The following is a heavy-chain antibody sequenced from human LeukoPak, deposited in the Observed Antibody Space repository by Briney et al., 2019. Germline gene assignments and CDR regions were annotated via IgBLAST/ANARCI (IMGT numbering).Heavy chain of an antibody. J-gene: IGHJ4*02. CDR1: GGSVSSSDYY. CDR2: IFYIGKT. V-gene: IGHV4-39*07. CDR3: ARVFDS. Sequence: PSETLSLTCTVSGGSVSSSDYYWGWIRQPPGKGLEWIGDIFYIGKTIYNPSLKSRVTISVDTSKNQFSLKLTSVTAADTAVYYCARVFDSWGQGTLVTVSS.